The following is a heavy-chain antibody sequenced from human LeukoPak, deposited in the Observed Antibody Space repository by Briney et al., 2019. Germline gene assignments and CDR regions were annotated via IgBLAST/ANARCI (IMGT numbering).Heavy chain of an antibody. CDR2: LRSDGRNK. Sequence: PGGSLRLSCAASGFTFSDYGMHWVRQAPGKGLEWVAFLRSDGRNKYYADSVKGRFTIARDNSKNTLYLQMNGLRAEDTAVYYCAKKGYSFGWRDSYYFDYWGQGTLVTVSS. V-gene: IGHV3-30*02. CDR3: AKKGYSFGWRDSYYFDY. D-gene: IGHD6-19*01. J-gene: IGHJ4*02. CDR1: GFTFSDYG.